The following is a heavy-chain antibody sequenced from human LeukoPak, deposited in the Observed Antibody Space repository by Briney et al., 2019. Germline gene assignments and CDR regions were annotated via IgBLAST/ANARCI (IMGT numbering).Heavy chain of an antibody. CDR1: GFTFSSYG. CDR3: AKDDGYPDY. J-gene: IGHJ4*02. CDR2: ISGSGGST. Sequence: RSGGSLRLSCAASGFTFSSYGMSWVRQAPGKGLEWVSAISGSGGSTYYADSVKGRFTISRDNSKNTLYLQMNSLRAEDTAVYYCAKDDGYPDYWGQGTLVTVSS. V-gene: IGHV3-23*01. D-gene: IGHD5-24*01.